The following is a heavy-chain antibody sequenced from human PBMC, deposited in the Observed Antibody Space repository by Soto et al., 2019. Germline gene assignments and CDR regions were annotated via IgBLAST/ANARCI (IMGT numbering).Heavy chain of an antibody. Sequence: ASVKVSCKASGYTFTSYGISWVRQAPGQGLEWMGRIIASLGKTNYAQKFQGRVTITRDTSASTAYMELSSLRSEDTAVYYCARGFPLWFDPWGQGTLVTVSS. CDR2: IIASLGKT. D-gene: IGHD3-3*01. V-gene: IGHV1-18*01. J-gene: IGHJ5*02. CDR1: GYTFTSYG. CDR3: ARGFPLWFDP.